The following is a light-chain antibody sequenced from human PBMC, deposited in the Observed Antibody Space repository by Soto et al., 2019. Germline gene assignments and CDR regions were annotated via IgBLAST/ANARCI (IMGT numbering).Light chain of an antibody. CDR1: QSVSSSY. CDR3: QHYDSLPIT. J-gene: IGKJ5*01. V-gene: IGKV3-20*01. CDR2: GAS. Sequence: EIVLTQSPGTLSLSPGDIATLSCRASQSVSSSYLAWYQQKPGQPPRILIYGASSRATGIPDRFSGSGSGTDCTLTISRLEPEDVAVFYCQHYDSLPITFGQGTRLEIK.